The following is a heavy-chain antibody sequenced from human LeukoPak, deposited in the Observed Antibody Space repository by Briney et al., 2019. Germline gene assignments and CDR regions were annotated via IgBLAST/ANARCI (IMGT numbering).Heavy chain of an antibody. V-gene: IGHV1-2*02. Sequence: ASVKVSCTASGYTFTGYYMHWVRQAPGQGLEWMGWVNPTSGGTNYAQKFQGRVTMTTDTSTSTAYMELRSLRSDDTAVYYCAREQAAAGLGFDYWGQGTLVTVSS. CDR2: VNPTSGGT. D-gene: IGHD6-13*01. J-gene: IGHJ4*02. CDR1: GYTFTGYY. CDR3: AREQAAAGLGFDY.